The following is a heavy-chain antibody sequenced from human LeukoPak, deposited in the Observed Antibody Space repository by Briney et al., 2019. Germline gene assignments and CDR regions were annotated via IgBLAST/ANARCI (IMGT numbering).Heavy chain of an antibody. CDR2: INTDGSIT. V-gene: IGHV3-74*01. CDR3: AKDEQLVPQIVFDY. J-gene: IGHJ4*02. CDR1: GFTFSDYW. D-gene: IGHD6-6*01. Sequence: GGSLRLSCAASGFTFSDYWIHWVRQAPGKGLVWVSRINTDGSITYYADSVKGRFTISRDNSKNTLYLQMNSLRAEDTAVYYCAKDEQLVPQIVFDYWGQGTLVTVSS.